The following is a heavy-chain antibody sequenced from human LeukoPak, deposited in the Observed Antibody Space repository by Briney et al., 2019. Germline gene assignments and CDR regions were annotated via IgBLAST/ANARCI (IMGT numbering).Heavy chain of an antibody. V-gene: IGHV3-48*01. CDR1: GFTFSSYS. CDR3: ARGSSFGVVIEDGDY. Sequence: GGSLRLSCAASGFTFSSYSMNWVRQAPGKGLEWVSYISSSSSTIYYADSVKGRFTISRDNAKNSLYLQMNSLRAEDTAVYYCARGSSFGVVIEDGDYWGQGTLVTVSS. D-gene: IGHD3-3*01. J-gene: IGHJ4*02. CDR2: ISSSSSTI.